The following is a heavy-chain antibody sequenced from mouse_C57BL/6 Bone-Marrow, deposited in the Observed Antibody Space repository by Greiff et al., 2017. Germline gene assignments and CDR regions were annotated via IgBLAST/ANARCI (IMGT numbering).Heavy chain of an antibody. D-gene: IGHD2-2*01. CDR2: IHPNSGST. CDR1: CYTFTSYW. CDR3: ARFYGYFHYYAMDY. V-gene: IGHV1-64*01. Sequence: QVQLQQPGAELVKPGASVKLSCKASCYTFTSYWMHWVKQRPGQGLEWIGMIHPNSGSTNYNEKFKSKATLTVDKSSSTAYMQLSSLTSEDSAVYYCARFYGYFHYYAMDYWGQGASVTVSS. J-gene: IGHJ4*01.